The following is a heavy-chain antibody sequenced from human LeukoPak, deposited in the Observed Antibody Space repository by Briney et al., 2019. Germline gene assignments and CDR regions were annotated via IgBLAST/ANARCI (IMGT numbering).Heavy chain of an antibody. CDR3: ARRYGKIAAAGTIDY. D-gene: IGHD6-13*01. CDR1: GYTFTNYW. J-gene: IGHJ4*02. Sequence: GESLKISCKGSGYTFTNYWIVWVRQMPGKGLEWMGIIYPGDSDIRYSPSFQGQVTISADKSISTAYLQWNSLKASDTTMYYCARRYGKIAAAGTIDYWGQGTLVTVSS. V-gene: IGHV5-51*01. CDR2: IYPGDSDI.